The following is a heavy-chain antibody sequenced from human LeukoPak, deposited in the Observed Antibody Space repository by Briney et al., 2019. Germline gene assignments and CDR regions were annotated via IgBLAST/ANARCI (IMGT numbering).Heavy chain of an antibody. CDR3: ARGGPITMVRGVIWFDP. CDR2: IYYSGST. D-gene: IGHD3-10*01. J-gene: IGHJ5*02. CDR1: GGSISSGGYY. Sequence: PSQTLSLTCTVSGGSISSGGYYWSWIRQHPGKGLEWIGYIYYSGSTYYNPSLKSRVTISVDTSKNQFSLKLSSVTAADTAVYYCARGGPITMVRGVIWFDPWGQGTLVTVSS. V-gene: IGHV4-31*03.